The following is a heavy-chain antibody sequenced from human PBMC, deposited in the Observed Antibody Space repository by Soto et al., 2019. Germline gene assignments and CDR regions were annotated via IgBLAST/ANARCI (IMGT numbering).Heavy chain of an antibody. Sequence: QVQLVQSGAEVKKPGSSVKVSCKASGGTFSSYAISWVRQAPGQGLEWMGGIIPIFGTANYAQKFQGRVTITADESTSTAYMELSSLRSEDTAVYYCARVIPPRLWYYDFWSYNWFDPWGQGTLVTVSS. J-gene: IGHJ5*02. CDR2: IIPIFGTA. V-gene: IGHV1-69*01. D-gene: IGHD3-3*01. CDR1: GGTFSSYA. CDR3: ARVIPPRLWYYDFWSYNWFDP.